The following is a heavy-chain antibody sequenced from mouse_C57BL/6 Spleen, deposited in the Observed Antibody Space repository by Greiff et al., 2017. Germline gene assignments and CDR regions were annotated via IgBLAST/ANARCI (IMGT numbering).Heavy chain of an antibody. J-gene: IGHJ4*01. V-gene: IGHV1-81*01. D-gene: IGHD1-1*01. CDR2: IYPRSGNT. Sequence: VKLMESGAELARPGASVKLSCKASGYTFTSYGISWVKQRPGQGLEWIGEIYPRSGNTYYNEQFKGKATLTADKSSSTAYMELRSLTSEDSAVYFCARGTVVEAMDYWGQGTSVTVSS. CDR3: ARGTVVEAMDY. CDR1: GYTFTSYG.